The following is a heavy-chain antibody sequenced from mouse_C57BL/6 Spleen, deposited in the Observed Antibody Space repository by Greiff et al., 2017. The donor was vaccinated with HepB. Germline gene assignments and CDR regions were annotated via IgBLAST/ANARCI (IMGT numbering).Heavy chain of an antibody. D-gene: IGHD2-3*01. Sequence: QVQLQQSGPELVKPGASVKISCKASGYAFSSSWMNWVKQRPGKGLEWIGRFYPGDGDTNYNGKFKGKATLTADKSSSTAYMQLSSLTSEDSAVYFCARDDGYYFDYWGQGTTLTVSS. CDR2: FYPGDGDT. J-gene: IGHJ2*01. CDR1: GYAFSSSW. V-gene: IGHV1-82*01. CDR3: ARDDGYYFDY.